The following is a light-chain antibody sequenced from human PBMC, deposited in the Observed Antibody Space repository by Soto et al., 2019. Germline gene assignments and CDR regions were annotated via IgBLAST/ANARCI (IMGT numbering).Light chain of an antibody. CDR2: EVS. CDR1: SSDVGAYNY. V-gene: IGLV2-14*01. J-gene: IGLJ3*02. CDR3: SSYTSNSTLV. Sequence: QSALTQPASVSGSPGQSITISCTGTSSDVGAYNYVSWYQQHPDKAPKLMIFEVSDWPSGVSNRFSGSNSGNTASLTISGLQAEDEADYFCSSYTSNSTLVFGGGTQLTVL.